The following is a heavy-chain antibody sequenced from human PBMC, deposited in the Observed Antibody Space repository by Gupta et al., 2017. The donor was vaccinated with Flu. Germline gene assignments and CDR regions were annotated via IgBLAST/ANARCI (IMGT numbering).Heavy chain of an antibody. Sequence: EVQLLESGGGLVQPGGSLRLSCADSGFTFSSYAMSWVRQAPGKGLEWVSAISGSGGSTYYADSVKGRFTIPRDNSKNTLYLQMNSLRAEDTAVYYCAKNRASHCGGDCSGYFDYWGQGTLVTVYS. CDR1: GFTFSSYA. V-gene: IGHV3-23*01. J-gene: IGHJ4*02. CDR2: ISGSGGST. D-gene: IGHD2-21*02. CDR3: AKNRASHCGGDCSGYFDY.